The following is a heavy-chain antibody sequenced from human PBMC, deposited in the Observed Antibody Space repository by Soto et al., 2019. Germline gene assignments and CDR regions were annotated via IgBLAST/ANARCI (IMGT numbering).Heavy chain of an antibody. Sequence: PSETLSLTCTVSGGSISSSSYYWGWIRQPPGKGLEWIGSIYYSGSTYYNPSLKSRVAISVDTSKNQFFLKLSSVTAADTAVYYCARHGYGSGSDLPYNGMDVWSQGTTVTGS. CDR1: GGSISSSSYY. CDR3: ARHGYGSGSDLPYNGMDV. V-gene: IGHV4-39*01. J-gene: IGHJ6*02. D-gene: IGHD3-10*01. CDR2: IYYSGST.